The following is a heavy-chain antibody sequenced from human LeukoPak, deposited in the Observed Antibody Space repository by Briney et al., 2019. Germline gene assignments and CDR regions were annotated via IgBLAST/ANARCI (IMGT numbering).Heavy chain of an antibody. CDR3: AGSTHITMVRGVIISFDY. D-gene: IGHD3-10*01. V-gene: IGHV3-23*01. Sequence: GGSLRLSCAASGFTFSSYAMSWVRQAPGKGLEWVSAISGSGGSTYYADSVKGRFTISRDNSKNTLYLQMNSLRAEDTAVYYCAGSTHITMVRGVIISFDYWGQGTLVTVSS. CDR1: GFTFSSYA. J-gene: IGHJ4*02. CDR2: ISGSGGST.